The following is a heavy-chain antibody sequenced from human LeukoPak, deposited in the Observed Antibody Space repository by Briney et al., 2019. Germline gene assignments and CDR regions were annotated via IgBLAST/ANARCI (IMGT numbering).Heavy chain of an antibody. CDR3: ATTKNRDIVVVPNNWFDP. J-gene: IGHJ5*02. CDR1: GYTLTELS. Sequence: ASVKVSCKVSGYTLTELSMYWVRQAPGKGLEWVGGFNPEDGETIYAQKFQGRVTMTEDTSTDTAYMELSSLRSEDTAVYYCATTKNRDIVVVPNNWFDPWGQGTLVTVSS. V-gene: IGHV1-24*01. D-gene: IGHD2-2*01. CDR2: FNPEDGET.